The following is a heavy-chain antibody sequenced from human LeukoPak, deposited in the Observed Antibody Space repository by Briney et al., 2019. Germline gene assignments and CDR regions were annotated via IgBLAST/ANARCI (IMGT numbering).Heavy chain of an antibody. CDR1: GFTFSSYA. Sequence: PGRSLRLSCAASGFTFSSYAMHWVRQAPGKGLEWVAVISYDGSNKYYADSVKGRFTISRDNSKNTLYLQMNSLRAEDTAVYYCARGPNIVVVRAAGPRYYYGMDVWGQGTTVTVSS. CDR3: ARGPNIVVVRAAGPRYYYGMDV. V-gene: IGHV3-30-3*01. J-gene: IGHJ6*02. CDR2: ISYDGSNK. D-gene: IGHD2-2*01.